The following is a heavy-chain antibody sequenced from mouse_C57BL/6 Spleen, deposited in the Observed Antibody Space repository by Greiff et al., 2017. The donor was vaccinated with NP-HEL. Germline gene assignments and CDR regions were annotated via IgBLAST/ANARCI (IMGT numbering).Heavy chain of an antibody. CDR1: GFTFSNYW. Sequence: EVKLMESGGGLVQPGGSMKLSCVASGFTFSNYWMNWVRQSPEKGLEWVAQISLKSDNYASHYTVSGKGRFTISRADCKSNMYLQRNNLRAEDSGICYCTGDYCGSSYEAYWGQGTLVTVSA. CDR2: ISLKSDNYAS. D-gene: IGHD1-1*01. J-gene: IGHJ3*01. V-gene: IGHV6-3*01. CDR3: TGDYCGSSYEAY.